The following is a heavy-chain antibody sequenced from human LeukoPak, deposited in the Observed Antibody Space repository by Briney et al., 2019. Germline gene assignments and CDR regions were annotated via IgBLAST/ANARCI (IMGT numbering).Heavy chain of an antibody. Sequence: GRSLRLSCAASGFTFSSYAKHWVRQAPGKGLEWVAVISYDGSNKYYADSVKGRFTISRDNSKNTLYLQMNSLRAEDTAVYYCASSSLTEGIAAAGADYWGQGTLVTVSS. CDR1: GFTFSSYA. J-gene: IGHJ4*02. D-gene: IGHD6-13*01. CDR2: ISYDGSNK. CDR3: ASSSLTEGIAAAGADY. V-gene: IGHV3-30-3*01.